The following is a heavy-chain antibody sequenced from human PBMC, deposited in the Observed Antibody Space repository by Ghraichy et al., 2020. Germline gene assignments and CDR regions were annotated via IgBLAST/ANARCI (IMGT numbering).Heavy chain of an antibody. D-gene: IGHD6-13*01. V-gene: IGHV4-39*01. CDR1: GGSISSSSYY. J-gene: IGHJ5*02. CDR2: IYYSGST. Sequence: SETLSLTCTVSGGSISSSSYYWGWIRQPPGKGLEWIGSIYYSGSTYYNPSLKSRVTISVDTSKNQFSLKLSSVTAADTAVYYCARPFIAAAGSYEQLVLDPWGQGTLVTVSS. CDR3: ARPFIAAAGSYEQLVLDP.